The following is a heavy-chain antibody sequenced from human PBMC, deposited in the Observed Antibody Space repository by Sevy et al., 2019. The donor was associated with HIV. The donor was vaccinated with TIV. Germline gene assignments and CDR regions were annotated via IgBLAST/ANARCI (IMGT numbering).Heavy chain of an antibody. Sequence: GGSLRLSCAASGFTFNNAWMSWVRQAPGKGLEWVGRIKSKTDGGTTDYAAPVKGRFTISRDDSKNTLYLQMNSLKTEDTAVYYCTTGSSSYYDFWSGYSPSYYFDYWAREPWSPSPQ. V-gene: IGHV3-15*01. D-gene: IGHD3-3*01. CDR3: TTGSSSYYDFWSGYSPSYYFDY. CDR2: IKSKTDGGTT. J-gene: IGHJ4*02. CDR1: GFTFNNAW.